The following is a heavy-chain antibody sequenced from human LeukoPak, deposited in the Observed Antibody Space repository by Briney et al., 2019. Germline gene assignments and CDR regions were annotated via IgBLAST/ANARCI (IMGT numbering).Heavy chain of an antibody. J-gene: IGHJ4*02. D-gene: IGHD2-2*01. CDR1: GFTFSSYA. Sequence: GGSLRLSCAASGFTFSSYAMSWVRQAPGKGLEWVSTISNSGGTTYYADSVKGRFTISRDNSRDTLSVQINSLRAEDTAVYYCAKLQSVVIPAAMLGFDYWGQGILVTVSS. CDR3: AKLQSVVIPAAMLGFDY. CDR2: ISNSGGTT. V-gene: IGHV3-23*01.